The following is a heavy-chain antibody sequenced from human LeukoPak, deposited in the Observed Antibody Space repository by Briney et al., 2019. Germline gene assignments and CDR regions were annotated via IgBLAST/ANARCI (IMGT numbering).Heavy chain of an antibody. V-gene: IGHV4-59*01. CDR3: ARDRGSGFDY. J-gene: IGHJ4*02. Sequence: PSETLSLTCTVSGGSISSYYWSRIWQPPGKGLEWIGYIYYSGSTNYNPSLKSRVTISVDTSKNQFSLKLSSVTAADTAVYYCARDRGSGFDYWGQGTLVTVSS. CDR1: GGSISSYY. D-gene: IGHD3-10*01. CDR2: IYYSGST.